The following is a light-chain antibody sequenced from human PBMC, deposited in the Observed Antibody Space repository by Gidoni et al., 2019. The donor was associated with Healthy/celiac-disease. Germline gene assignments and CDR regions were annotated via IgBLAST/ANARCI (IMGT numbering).Light chain of an antibody. CDR3: QSYDSSLSGFWV. J-gene: IGLJ3*02. CDR1: SSNIGAGYD. V-gene: IGLV1-40*01. CDR2: GNS. Sequence: QSVLTQPPSVSGAPGQSVTISCTGSSSNIGAGYDVHWYQQRPGTAPKLLIYGNSNRPSGVPDRFSGSKSGTSASLAITGLQAEDEADYYCQSYDSSLSGFWVFGGGTKLTVL.